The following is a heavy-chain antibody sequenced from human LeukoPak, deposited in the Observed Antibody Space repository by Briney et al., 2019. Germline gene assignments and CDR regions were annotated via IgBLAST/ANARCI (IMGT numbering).Heavy chain of an antibody. J-gene: IGHJ2*01. D-gene: IGHD3-10*01. V-gene: IGHV3-13*05. CDR1: GFTFSSYD. Sequence: GGSLRLSCAASGFTFSSYDMHWVRQATGKGLEWVSAIGTAGDPYYPGSVKGRFTISRENAKNSLYLQMNSRRAGDTAVYYCARVVRGNWYFDLWGRGTLVTVSS. CDR3: ARVVRGNWYFDL. CDR2: IGTAGDP.